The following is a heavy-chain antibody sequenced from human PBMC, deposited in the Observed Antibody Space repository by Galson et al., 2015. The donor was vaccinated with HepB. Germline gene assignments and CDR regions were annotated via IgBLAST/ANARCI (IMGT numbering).Heavy chain of an antibody. CDR3: ARARNDYTYNRFDP. J-gene: IGHJ5*02. CDR2: ISTNNVNT. D-gene: IGHD4-11*01. V-gene: IGHV1-18*04. Sequence: SVKVSCKASGYTFTSYGISWVRQAPGQGLEWMGWISTNNVNTNYAQKLQGRVTMTTDTSTSTAYMELRSLRSDDTAVYYCARARNDYTYNRFDPWGQGTLVTVSS. CDR1: GYTFTSYG.